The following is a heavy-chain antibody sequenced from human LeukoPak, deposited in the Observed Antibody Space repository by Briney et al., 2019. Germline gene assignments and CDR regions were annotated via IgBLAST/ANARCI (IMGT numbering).Heavy chain of an antibody. D-gene: IGHD3-10*01. J-gene: IGHJ5*02. CDR2: ISAYNGNT. CDR3: ARATSELGDYWFHP. V-gene: IGHV1-18*01. CDR1: GYTFTSYG. Sequence: ASVKVSCKASGYTFTSYGISWVRQAPGQGLEWMGWISAYNGNTNYAQKLQGRVTMTTDTSTSTAYMELRSLRSDDTAVYYCARATSELGDYWFHPWGQGTLVTVSS.